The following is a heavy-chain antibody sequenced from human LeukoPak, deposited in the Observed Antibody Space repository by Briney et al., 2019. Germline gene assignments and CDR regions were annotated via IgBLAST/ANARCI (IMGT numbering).Heavy chain of an antibody. CDR2: ISGSSGST. D-gene: IGHD3-22*01. CDR1: GFPFSSYA. V-gene: IGHV3-23*01. Sequence: GGSLRLFCAASGFPFSSYAMSCPRQATGKGLEWVSAISGSSGSTYYADSVKGRFTISRDNSKNTLYLQMNSLRAEDTAVYYCAKDYYYDSSGFDYWGQGTLVTVSS. J-gene: IGHJ4*02. CDR3: AKDYYYDSSGFDY.